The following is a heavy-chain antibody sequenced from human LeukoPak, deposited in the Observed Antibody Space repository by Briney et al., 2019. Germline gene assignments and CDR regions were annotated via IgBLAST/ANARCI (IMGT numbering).Heavy chain of an antibody. V-gene: IGHV1-18*01. CDR1: GYTFTNYG. Sequence: ASVTVSCKASGYTFTNYGIRWVRQAPGQGLEWMGWISDYNGNTNYPQKLQGRVTMTTDTSTSTAYMELRSLRSDDTAVYYCARTSGSYAGRYYYGMDVWGQGTTVTVSS. CDR2: ISDYNGNT. CDR3: ARTSGSYAGRYYYGMDV. J-gene: IGHJ6*02. D-gene: IGHD1-26*01.